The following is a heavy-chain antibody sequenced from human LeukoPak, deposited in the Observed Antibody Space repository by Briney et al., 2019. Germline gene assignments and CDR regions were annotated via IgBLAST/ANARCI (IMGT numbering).Heavy chain of an antibody. D-gene: IGHD2-2*01. Sequence: GGSLRLSCAASGFTFSSYAMSWVRQAPGRGLEWVSAISASGGKTYYADSVKGRFTISRDNSKNTLYLQMNSLRAEDTAVYYCAGGIVVPAAIDAFDIWGQGTMVTVSS. J-gene: IGHJ3*02. CDR3: AGGIVVPAAIDAFDI. CDR2: ISASGGKT. CDR1: GFTFSSYA. V-gene: IGHV3-23*01.